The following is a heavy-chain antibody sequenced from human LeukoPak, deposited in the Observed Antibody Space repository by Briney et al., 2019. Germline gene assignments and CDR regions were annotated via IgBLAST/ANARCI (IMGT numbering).Heavy chain of an antibody. D-gene: IGHD3-22*01. CDR1: GGTFISYA. CDR2: IIPIFGTA. Sequence: GSSVKVSCKASGGTFISYAISWVRQAPGQGLEWMGGIIPIFGTANYAQKFQGRVTITADESTSTAYMELSSLRSEDTAVYYCARSKDSSGYYYLEDGDAEAYYYYGMDVWGQGTTVTVSS. J-gene: IGHJ6*02. V-gene: IGHV1-69*01. CDR3: ARSKDSSGYYYLEDGDAEAYYYYGMDV.